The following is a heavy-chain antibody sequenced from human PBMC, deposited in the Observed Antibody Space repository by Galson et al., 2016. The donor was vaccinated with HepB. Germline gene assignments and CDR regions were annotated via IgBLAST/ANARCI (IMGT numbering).Heavy chain of an antibody. CDR2: ILYSGNT. Sequence: ETLSLTCTVSGGSVSSGSYYWSWVRQPPGKALEWIGYILYSGNTNYNPSLWSRVTISLDTSRNQFSLNLRSVTAADTAVYYCASLIHLWAREYWGQGTLVTVAS. J-gene: IGHJ4*02. V-gene: IGHV4-61*01. CDR1: GGSVSSGSYY. CDR3: ASLIHLWAREY. D-gene: IGHD5-18*01.